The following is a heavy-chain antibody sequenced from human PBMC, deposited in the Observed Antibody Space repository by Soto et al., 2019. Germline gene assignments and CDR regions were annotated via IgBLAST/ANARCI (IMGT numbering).Heavy chain of an antibody. CDR2: ISAYNGNT. Sequence: QVQLVQSGAEVKKPGASVKVSCKASGYTFTSYGISWVRQAPGQGLEWMGWISAYNGNTNYAQQLQGRVTVTTDTPTSTAYLELRSQRSADTAVYYCARDGYGYGYYYYYMDVWGIGTTVTVSS. V-gene: IGHV1-18*01. D-gene: IGHD5-18*01. J-gene: IGHJ6*03. CDR1: GYTFTSYG. CDR3: ARDGYGYGYYYYYMDV.